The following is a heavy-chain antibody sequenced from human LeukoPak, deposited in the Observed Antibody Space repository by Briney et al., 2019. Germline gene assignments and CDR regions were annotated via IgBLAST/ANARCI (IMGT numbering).Heavy chain of an antibody. CDR1: GYTLTELS. J-gene: IGHJ3*02. CDR3: ATDIAPYNWNGDAFDI. Sequence: ASVKVSCKVSGYTLTELSMHWVRHAPGKGLEWMGGFDPEDGETIYAQKFQGRVTMTEDTSTDTAYMELSSLRSEDTAVYYCATDIAPYNWNGDAFDIWGQGTMVTVSS. V-gene: IGHV1-24*01. D-gene: IGHD1-20*01. CDR2: FDPEDGET.